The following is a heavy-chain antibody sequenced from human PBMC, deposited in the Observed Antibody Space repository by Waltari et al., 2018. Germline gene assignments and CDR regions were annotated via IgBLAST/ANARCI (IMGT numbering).Heavy chain of an antibody. V-gene: IGHV3-48*03. CDR2: ISRTGSTI. J-gene: IGHJ4*01. CDR1: GFTFGSYE. Sequence: EVQLVESGGGLVQPGGSLRLSCAASGFTFGSYEMIWVRQAPGRGLEWVSIISRTGSTIYYADALKGRFTISRDNAKNSRYLQINSLRVEDTALYYCTSGRGSYGYQTAFDYWGHGALVTVSS. CDR3: TSGRGSYGYQTAFDY. D-gene: IGHD3-16*01.